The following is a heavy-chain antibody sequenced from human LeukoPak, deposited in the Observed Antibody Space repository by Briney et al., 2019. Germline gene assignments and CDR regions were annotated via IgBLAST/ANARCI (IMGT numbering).Heavy chain of an antibody. CDR2: IYYSGST. J-gene: IGHJ4*02. CDR1: GGSISSSSYY. V-gene: IGHV4-39*01. Sequence: SETLSLTCTVSGGSISSSSYYWGWIRQPPGKGLEWIGSIYYSGSTYYNPSLKSRVTISVDTSKNQFSLKLSSVTAADTAVYYCACRYYDFWSGYSDYFDYWGQGTLVTVSS. D-gene: IGHD3-3*01. CDR3: ACRYYDFWSGYSDYFDY.